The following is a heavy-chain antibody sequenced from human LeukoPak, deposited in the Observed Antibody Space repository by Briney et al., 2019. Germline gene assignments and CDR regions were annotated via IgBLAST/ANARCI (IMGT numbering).Heavy chain of an antibody. CDR2: IIPILGIA. J-gene: IGHJ4*02. CDR3: AREVEMATTRGGDY. CDR1: GGTFSSYA. V-gene: IGHV1-69*04. D-gene: IGHD5-24*01. Sequence: GASVKVSCKASGGTFSSYAISWVRQAPGQGLEWMGRIIPILGIANYAQKFQGRVTITADKSTSTAYMELSSLRSEDTAVYYCAREVEMATTRGGDYWGQGTLVTVSS.